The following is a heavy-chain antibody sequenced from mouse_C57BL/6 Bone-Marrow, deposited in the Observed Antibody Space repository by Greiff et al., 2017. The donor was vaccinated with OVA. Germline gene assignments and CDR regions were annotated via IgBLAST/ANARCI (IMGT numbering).Heavy chain of an antibody. D-gene: IGHD1-1*01. J-gene: IGHJ2*01. V-gene: IGHV1-19*01. CDR2: INPYNGGT. CDR1: GYTFTDYY. CDR3: ARYGGLYYFDY. Sequence: EVQLQQSGPVLVKPGASVKMSCKASGYTFTDYYMNWVKQSHGKSLEWIGVINPYNGGTSYNQKFKGKATLTVDKSSSTAYMELNSLTSEDSAVYYCARYGGLYYFDYWGQGTTLTVSS.